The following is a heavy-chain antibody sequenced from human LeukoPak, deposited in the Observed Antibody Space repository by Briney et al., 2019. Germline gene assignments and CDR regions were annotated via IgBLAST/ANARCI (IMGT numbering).Heavy chain of an antibody. CDR2: IYYSGST. CDR1: GGSIGSSSYY. D-gene: IGHD3-9*01. CDR3: ARRIRYFDWTFDY. J-gene: IGHJ4*02. Sequence: PSETLSLTCTVSGGSIGSSSYYWGWIRQPPGKGLNWIGSIYYSGSTYYNPSLKSRVTISVDTSENQFSLKLSSVTAADTAVYYCARRIRYFDWTFDYWGQGTLVTVSS. V-gene: IGHV4-39*07.